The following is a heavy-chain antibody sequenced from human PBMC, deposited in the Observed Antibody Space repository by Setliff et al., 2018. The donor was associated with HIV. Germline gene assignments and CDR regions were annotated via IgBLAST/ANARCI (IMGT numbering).Heavy chain of an antibody. CDR1: GYSFTNYA. Sequence: ASVKVSCKASGYSFTNYAINWLRQAPGRGLEWMGWIHTEQGFPMYAQGFTGRFVFSLDTSVSTTYLQINSLKAEDTAMYYCARVGSYWSTFDYWGQGALVTVSS. D-gene: IGHD1-26*01. V-gene: IGHV7-4-1*02. CDR3: ARVGSYWSTFDY. J-gene: IGHJ4*02. CDR2: IHTEQGFP.